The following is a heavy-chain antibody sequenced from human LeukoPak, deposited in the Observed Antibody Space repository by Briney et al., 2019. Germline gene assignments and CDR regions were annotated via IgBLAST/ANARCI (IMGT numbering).Heavy chain of an antibody. V-gene: IGHV3-30*02. D-gene: IGHD5-12*01. Sequence: PGGSLRLSCAASGFTFSSYGMHWVRQAPGKGLEWVAFIRYDGSNKYYADSVKGRFTISRDNAKNSLYLQMNSLRAEDTAVYYCAGTYSGYASPDYWGQGTLVTVSS. CDR3: AGTYSGYASPDY. CDR2: IRYDGSNK. J-gene: IGHJ4*02. CDR1: GFTFSSYG.